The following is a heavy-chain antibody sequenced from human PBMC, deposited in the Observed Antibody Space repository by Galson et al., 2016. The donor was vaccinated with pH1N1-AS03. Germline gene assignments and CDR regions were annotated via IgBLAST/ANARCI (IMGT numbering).Heavy chain of an antibody. V-gene: IGHV4-59*01. Sequence: SKTLSLTCTVSGGSISSYYWTWIRQPPGKGLEWIGHIYYSGGTNYNPSLKSRVTISVDTSKNQFSLKLSSVTAADTAVYYCARFRSSWTFYYSLDVWGQGTTVTVSS. D-gene: IGHD6-13*01. CDR1: GGSISSYY. J-gene: IGHJ6*02. CDR3: ARFRSSWTFYYSLDV. CDR2: IYYSGGT.